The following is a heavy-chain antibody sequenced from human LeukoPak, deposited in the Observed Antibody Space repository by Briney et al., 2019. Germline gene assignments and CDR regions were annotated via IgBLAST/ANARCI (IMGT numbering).Heavy chain of an antibody. CDR2: ISSSGGTI. Sequence: QSGGSLRLSCAASGFTFSSYEMNWVRQAPGKGLEWVSYISSSGGTIYYADSVKGRFTISRDNAKNSLYLQMNSLRAEDTAVYYCAGNVVVVAATRGYYYGMDVWGQGTTVTVSS. D-gene: IGHD2-15*01. J-gene: IGHJ6*02. CDR1: GFTFSSYE. CDR3: AGNVVVVAATRGYYYGMDV. V-gene: IGHV3-48*03.